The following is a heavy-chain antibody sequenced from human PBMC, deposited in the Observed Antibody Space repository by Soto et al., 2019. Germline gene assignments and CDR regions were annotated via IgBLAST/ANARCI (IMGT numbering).Heavy chain of an antibody. D-gene: IGHD3-9*01. J-gene: IGHJ5*02. CDR3: AREADILNWFDP. V-gene: IGHV3-48*01. CDR1: GFTFNNYS. Sequence: PVGSLRLSCAASGFTFNNYSMNWVRQAPGKGLEWVSYISYSSSTIHYADSVKGRFTISRDNAKNSLYLQMNSLRAEDTAVYYCAREADILNWFDPWGQGTLVTVSS. CDR2: ISYSSSTI.